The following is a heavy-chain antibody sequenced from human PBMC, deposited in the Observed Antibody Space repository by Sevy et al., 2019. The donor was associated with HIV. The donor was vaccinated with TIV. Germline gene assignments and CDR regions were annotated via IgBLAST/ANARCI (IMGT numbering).Heavy chain of an antibody. Sequence: GGSLRLSCAASGFTSSSYSMNWVRQAPGKGLEWVSYISSSSSTIYYADSVKGRFTISRDNAKNSLYLQMNSLRDEDTAVYYCARDPYYYDSSGYSLGVDYWGQGTLVTVSS. V-gene: IGHV3-48*02. D-gene: IGHD3-22*01. CDR3: ARDPYYYDSSGYSLGVDY. CDR1: GFTSSSYS. CDR2: ISSSSSTI. J-gene: IGHJ4*02.